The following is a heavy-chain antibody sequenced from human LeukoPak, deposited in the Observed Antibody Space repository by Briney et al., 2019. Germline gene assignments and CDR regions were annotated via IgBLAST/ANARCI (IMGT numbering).Heavy chain of an antibody. CDR2: ISSSGSTI. CDR1: GFTFSDYY. CDR3: ARDLIATHGMDV. Sequence: GGSLRLSCAASGFTFSDYYMSWTRQAPGKGLEWVSYISSSGSTIYYADSVKGRFTISRDNAKNSLYLQMDSLRAEDTAVYYCARDLIATHGMDVWGQGTTVTVSS. J-gene: IGHJ6*02. V-gene: IGHV3-11*01.